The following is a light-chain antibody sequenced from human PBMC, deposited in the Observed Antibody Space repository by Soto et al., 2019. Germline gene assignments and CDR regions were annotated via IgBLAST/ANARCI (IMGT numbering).Light chain of an antibody. CDR3: QPYGSSPRT. CDR1: QSVSSSY. Sequence: EIVLTQSPGTLSLSPGERATLSCRASQSVSSSYLAWYQQKPGQAPRLLIYGAASRATGIQDRFSGSGSGTDFTLTISRLEPEDFAVYYCQPYGSSPRTFGQETKVEIK. CDR2: GAA. V-gene: IGKV3-20*01. J-gene: IGKJ1*01.